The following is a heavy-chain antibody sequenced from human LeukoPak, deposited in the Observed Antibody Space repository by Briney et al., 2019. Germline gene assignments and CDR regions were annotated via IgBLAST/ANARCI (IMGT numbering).Heavy chain of an antibody. CDR3: AKDVQLSGYCSGGSCYFLDC. V-gene: IGHV3-30*18. D-gene: IGHD2-15*01. Sequence: GGSLRLSCAASGFTFSSYGMHWVRQAPGKGLEWVAVISYDGSNKYYADSVKGRFTISRDNSKNMLYLQMNSLRAEDTAVYYCAKDVQLSGYCSGGSCYFLDCWGQGTLVTVSS. CDR1: GFTFSSYG. CDR2: ISYDGSNK. J-gene: IGHJ4*02.